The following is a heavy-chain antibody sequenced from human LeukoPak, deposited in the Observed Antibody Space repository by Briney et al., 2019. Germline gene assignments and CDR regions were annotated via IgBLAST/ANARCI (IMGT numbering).Heavy chain of an antibody. J-gene: IGHJ4*02. CDR3: ARDVPGGVQHSSS. CDR1: GGSSSGYY. D-gene: IGHD6-13*01. V-gene: IGHV4-34*01. CDR2: INLIGGT. Sequence: SETLSLTCAVYGGSSSGYYWSWIRQPPGGGREWRGEINLIGGTNYNTSLKSRVTISVDTSKTQSPLKLSSVTAADTAVYYCARDVPGGVQHSSSWGQGTLVTVSS.